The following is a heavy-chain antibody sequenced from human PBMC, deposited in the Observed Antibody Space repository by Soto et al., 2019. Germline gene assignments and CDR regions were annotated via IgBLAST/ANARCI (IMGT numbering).Heavy chain of an antibody. D-gene: IGHD6-13*01. CDR3: ARDLAAADY. CDR1: GYTFTNYY. V-gene: IGHV1-46*01. CDR2: INPTGGST. Sequence: QVQLVQSGAEVKKPGASVKVSCKASGYTFTNYYIHWVRQAPGQGLEWMGIINPTGGSTNYAQKFQGRVTLTMDTSKSTVYMELSSLRFEDTAVYYCARDLAAADYWGQGTLVTVSS. J-gene: IGHJ4*02.